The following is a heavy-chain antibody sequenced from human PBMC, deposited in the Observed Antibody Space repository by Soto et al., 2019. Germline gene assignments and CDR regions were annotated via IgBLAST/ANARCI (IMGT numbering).Heavy chain of an antibody. Sequence: QVQLVQSGAEVKKPGSSVKVSCKASGGTFSSYAISWVRQAPGQGPEWMGGIIPIFGTANYAQKFQGRVTITADESTSTAYMELSSLRSEDTAVYYCARFDKGYCSGGSCYSEDYWGQGTLVTVSS. CDR1: GGTFSSYA. CDR2: IIPIFGTA. V-gene: IGHV1-69*12. D-gene: IGHD2-15*01. CDR3: ARFDKGYCSGGSCYSEDY. J-gene: IGHJ4*02.